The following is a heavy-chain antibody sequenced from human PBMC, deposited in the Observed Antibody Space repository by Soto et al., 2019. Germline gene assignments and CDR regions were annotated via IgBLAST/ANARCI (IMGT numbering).Heavy chain of an antibody. J-gene: IGHJ4*02. CDR3: ARDAYNWNYALDY. CDR1: GYTFTSYA. Sequence: SVNVSCKASGYTFTSYAMHWVRQAPGQRLEWMGWINAGNGNTKYSQKFQGRVTITRDTSASTAYMELSSLRSEDTAVYYCARDAYNWNYALDYWGQGTLVTVSS. V-gene: IGHV1-3*01. D-gene: IGHD1-7*01. CDR2: INAGNGNT.